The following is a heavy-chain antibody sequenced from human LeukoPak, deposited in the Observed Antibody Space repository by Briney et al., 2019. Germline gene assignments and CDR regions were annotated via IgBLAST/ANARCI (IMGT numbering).Heavy chain of an antibody. CDR2: INADRSTA. J-gene: IGHJ3*01. CDR3: VVVVEPPDSDGFDV. CDR1: GFTFGNSW. V-gene: IGHV3-74*01. D-gene: IGHD1-14*01. Sequence: GGSLRLSCAASGFTFGNSWVHWVRQAPGKGLVWVSLINADRSTATYADSVKGRFTISRDNARNTLSLQMNSLTIEDTAVYYCVVVVEPPDSDGFDVWGQGTMITVSS.